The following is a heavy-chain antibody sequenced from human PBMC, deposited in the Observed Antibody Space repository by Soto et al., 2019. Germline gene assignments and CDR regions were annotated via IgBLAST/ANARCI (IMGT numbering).Heavy chain of an antibody. Sequence: SETLSLTCTVSGGSISSYYWSWIRQPPGKGLEWIGYIYYSGSTNYNPSLKSRVTISVDTSKNQFSLKLSSVTAADTAVYYCAREDVDTAMVYPLDYWGQGTLVTVSS. J-gene: IGHJ4*02. CDR3: AREDVDTAMVYPLDY. CDR2: IYYSGST. V-gene: IGHV4-59*01. CDR1: GGSISSYY. D-gene: IGHD5-18*01.